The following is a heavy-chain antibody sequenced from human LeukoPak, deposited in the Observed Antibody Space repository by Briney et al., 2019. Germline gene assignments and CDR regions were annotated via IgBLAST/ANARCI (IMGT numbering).Heavy chain of an antibody. CDR3: ARDRASYYYDTSGDNDY. CDR2: VHHSGST. J-gene: IGHJ4*02. D-gene: IGHD3-22*01. V-gene: IGHV4-38-2*02. CDR1: GYSITIGYD. Sequence: SETLSLTCSVGGYSITIGYDWGWIRQAPGKGLEWIGSVHHSGSTNYNPSLKSGVTISVDTFMNRFSQKLSSVTAADTAVYYCARDRASYYYDTSGDNDYWGQGTLSPSPQ.